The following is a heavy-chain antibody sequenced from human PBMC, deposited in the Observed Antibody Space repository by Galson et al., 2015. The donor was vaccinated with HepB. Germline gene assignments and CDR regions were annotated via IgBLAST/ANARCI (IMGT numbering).Heavy chain of an antibody. CDR1: GFTFSSYG. CDR2: ISYDGSNK. V-gene: IGHV3-30*18. Sequence: SLRLSCAASGFTFSSYGMHWVRQAPGKGLEWVAVISYDGSNKYYADSVKGRFTISRDNSKNTLYLQMNSLRAEDTAVYYCAKESGSGSYYSYYYYYMDVWGKGTTVTVSS. D-gene: IGHD3-10*01. J-gene: IGHJ6*03. CDR3: AKESGSGSYYSYYYYYMDV.